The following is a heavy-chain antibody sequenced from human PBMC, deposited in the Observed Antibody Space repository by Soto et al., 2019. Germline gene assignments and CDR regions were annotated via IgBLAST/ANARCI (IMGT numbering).Heavy chain of an antibody. J-gene: IGHJ6*02. CDR1: GFTVTTYG. CDR2: ISYDGRNT. V-gene: IGHV3-30*03. D-gene: IGHD3-22*01. Sequence: REFLIRSSESSGFTVTTYGLHWVRQAQGRGLVWLAVISYDGRNTYYADSVEGRFTISRDSSKSTLYLQMNNLRPDDTAVYYCARFYYDSSGYLPSPYYYYYGMDVWGQGT. CDR3: ARFYYDSSGYLPSPYYYYYGMDV.